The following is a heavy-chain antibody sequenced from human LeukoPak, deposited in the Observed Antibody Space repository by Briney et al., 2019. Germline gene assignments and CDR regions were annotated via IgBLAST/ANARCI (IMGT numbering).Heavy chain of an antibody. CDR3: ARGYDRSGFY. CDR1: GFSFTTYA. Sequence: GGSLRLSCAASGFSFTTYAMKWVRQAPGKGLEWVSVIYTSSGTTHYADSVKGRFTISGDTSKNTLYLQMNSLRAEDTAVYYCARGYDRSGFYWGQGTLVTVSS. V-gene: IGHV3-23*01. J-gene: IGHJ4*02. CDR2: IYTSSGTT. D-gene: IGHD3-22*01.